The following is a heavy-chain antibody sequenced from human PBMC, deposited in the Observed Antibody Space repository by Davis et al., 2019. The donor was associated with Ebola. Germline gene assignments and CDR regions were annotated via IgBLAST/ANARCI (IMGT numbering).Heavy chain of an antibody. D-gene: IGHD1-20*01. CDR3: ARGLVMSGITGTTFINWFDP. J-gene: IGHJ5*02. CDR2: MNPNSGNT. Sequence: AASVKVSCKASGGTFSSYAISWVRQAPGQGLEWMGWMNPNSGNTGYARKFQGRVTMTRNTSISTAYMELSSLRSEDTAVYYCARGLVMSGITGTTFINWFDPWGQGTLVTVSS. CDR1: GGTFSSYA. V-gene: IGHV1-8*02.